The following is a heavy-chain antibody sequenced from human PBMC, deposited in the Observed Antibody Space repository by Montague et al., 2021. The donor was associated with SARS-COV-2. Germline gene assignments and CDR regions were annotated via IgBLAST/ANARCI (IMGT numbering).Heavy chain of an antibody. CDR2: TYYRPKWYN. V-gene: IGHV6-1*01. CDR1: GDSVASNSAT. J-gene: IGHJ6*02. D-gene: IGHD1-1*01. CDR3: TSGREGNYNVMDV. Sequence: CAISGDSVASNSATWNWVRQTPSRGFERLGRTYYRPKWYNDYAVSVRGRVTINPDTSKNQFSLQLNSVTPEDTAIYYCTSGREGNYNVMDVWGQGTTVTVSS.